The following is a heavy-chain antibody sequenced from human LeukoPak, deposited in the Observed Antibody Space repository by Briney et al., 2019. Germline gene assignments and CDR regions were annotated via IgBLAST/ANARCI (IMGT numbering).Heavy chain of an antibody. D-gene: IGHD5-18*01. Sequence: GESLRLSCTASGFTFSNFWMGWVRQAPGKGLKWVANIKQDETEKFYLGSVKGRFTISRDNAKNSLYLQMNSLRAEDTAVYYCAKDRPFGYSYGYFDYWGQGTLVTVSS. CDR3: AKDRPFGYSYGYFDY. V-gene: IGHV3-7*01. CDR1: GFTFSNFW. CDR2: IKQDETEK. J-gene: IGHJ4*02.